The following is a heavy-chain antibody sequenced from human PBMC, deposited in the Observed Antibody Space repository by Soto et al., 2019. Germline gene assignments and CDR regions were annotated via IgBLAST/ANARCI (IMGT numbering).Heavy chain of an antibody. CDR1: GGSISSSSYY. CDR2: IYYSGST. CDR3: ARRAGPVQLERRRYFDY. D-gene: IGHD1-1*01. Sequence: SETLSLTCTVSGGSISSSSYYWGWIRQPPGKGLEWIGSIYYSGSTYYNPSLKSRVTISVDTSKNQFSLKLSSVTAADTAVYYCARRAGPVQLERRRYFDYWGQGTLVTSPQ. V-gene: IGHV4-39*01. J-gene: IGHJ4*02.